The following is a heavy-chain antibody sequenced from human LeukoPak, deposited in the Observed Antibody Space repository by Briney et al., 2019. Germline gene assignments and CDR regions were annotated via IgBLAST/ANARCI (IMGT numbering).Heavy chain of an antibody. D-gene: IGHD3-3*01. CDR1: GGSISSSSYY. J-gene: IGHJ5*02. CDR2: IYYSGST. Sequence: SETLSLTCTVSGGSISSSSYYWGWIRQPPGKGLEWSGSIYYSGSTYCNPSLKSRVTISVDTSKNQFSLKLSSVTAADTAVYYCTREGLPPPYYAFWSGYHRDQNWFDPCGQGTLVTVSA. V-gene: IGHV4-39*07. CDR3: TREGLPPPYYAFWSGYHRDQNWFDP.